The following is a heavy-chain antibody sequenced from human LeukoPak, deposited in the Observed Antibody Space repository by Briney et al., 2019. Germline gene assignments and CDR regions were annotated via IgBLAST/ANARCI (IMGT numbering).Heavy chain of an antibody. CDR2: IYYSGST. J-gene: IGHJ6*03. D-gene: IGHD3-22*01. CDR3: ARGRYYYDSSGYYYYYYYYMDV. Sequence: SETLSLTCTVSGGSISSYYWSWIRQPPGKGLEWIGYIYYSGSTNYNPSLKSRVTISVDTSKNQFSLKLSSVTAADTAVYYCARGRYYYDSSGYYYYYYYYMDVWGKGTTVTVSS. CDR1: GGSISSYY. V-gene: IGHV4-59*01.